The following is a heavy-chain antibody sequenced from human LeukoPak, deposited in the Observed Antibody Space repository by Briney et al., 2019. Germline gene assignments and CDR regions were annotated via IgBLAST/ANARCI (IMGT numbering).Heavy chain of an antibody. J-gene: IGHJ4*02. CDR2: IGAYNGNT. Sequence: GASVKVSCKASGYTFTSYGISWVRQAPGQGLEWMGWIGAYNGNTNYAQKLQGRVTMTTDTSTSTAYMELRSLRSDDTAVYYCAVYAPGYCSGGSCYSVIDYFDYWGQGTLVTVSS. D-gene: IGHD2-15*01. V-gene: IGHV1-18*01. CDR3: AVYAPGYCSGGSCYSVIDYFDY. CDR1: GYTFTSYG.